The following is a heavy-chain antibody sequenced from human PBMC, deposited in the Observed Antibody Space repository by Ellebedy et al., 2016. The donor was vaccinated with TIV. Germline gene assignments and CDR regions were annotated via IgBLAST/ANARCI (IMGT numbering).Heavy chain of an antibody. CDR3: ASPPLLDYYNGLDV. CDR1: GYTFSTYG. V-gene: IGHV1-69*04. Sequence: ASVKVSCKASGYTFSTYGFTWVRQAPGQGLEWMGRIIPILGMTNYAQKFQGRVTITADTSTNTAYMELSSLRSEDTATYYCASPPLLDYYNGLDVWGQGTTVTVSS. J-gene: IGHJ6*02. D-gene: IGHD3-3*01. CDR2: IIPILGMT.